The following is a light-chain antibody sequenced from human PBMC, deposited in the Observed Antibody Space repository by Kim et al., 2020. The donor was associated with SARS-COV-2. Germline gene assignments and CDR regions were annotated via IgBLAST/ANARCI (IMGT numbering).Light chain of an antibody. Sequence: DIQLTQSPSFLSASVGDRVTITCRASQGISSYLAWYQQKPGKAPKLLIYAASTLQSGVPSRFSGSGSGTEFTLTISSLQPEDFATYYCQQRNSYPRTFGQGTKLEI. CDR2: AAS. CDR3: QQRNSYPRT. V-gene: IGKV1-9*01. J-gene: IGKJ2*01. CDR1: QGISSY.